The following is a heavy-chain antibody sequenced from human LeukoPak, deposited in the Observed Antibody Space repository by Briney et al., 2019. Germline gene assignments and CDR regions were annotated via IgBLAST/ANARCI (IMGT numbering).Heavy chain of an antibody. CDR2: INQDRSEK. Sequence: GGSLRLSCAASGFSFSSYWMSWVRQAPGKGLEWVANINQDRSEKNYVDSVKGRFTISRDNARNSLDLQMNSLRVEDTAVYYCAKGGPPTGASPRPWDFNYWGQGTLVTVSS. CDR1: GFSFSSYW. V-gene: IGHV3-7*01. J-gene: IGHJ4*02. D-gene: IGHD1-26*01. CDR3: AKGGPPTGASPRPWDFNY.